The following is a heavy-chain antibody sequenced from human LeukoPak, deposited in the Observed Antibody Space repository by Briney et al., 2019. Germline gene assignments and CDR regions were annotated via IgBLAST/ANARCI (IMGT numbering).Heavy chain of an antibody. J-gene: IGHJ4*02. V-gene: IGHV3-30*03. Sequence: GRSLRLSCAASGFTFSSYGMHWVRQDPGKGLEWVAVISYDGSNKYYADSVKGRFTIFRDNSKNTLYLQMNSLRAEDTAVYYCTRAGPSSSWHQFDYWGQGTLVTVSS. CDR2: ISYDGSNK. D-gene: IGHD6-13*01. CDR1: GFTFSSYG. CDR3: TRAGPSSSWHQFDY.